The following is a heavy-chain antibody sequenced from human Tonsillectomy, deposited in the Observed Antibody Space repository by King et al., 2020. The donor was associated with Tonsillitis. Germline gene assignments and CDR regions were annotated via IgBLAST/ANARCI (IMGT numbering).Heavy chain of an antibody. Sequence: QLVQSGAEVKKPGASVKVSCKASGYTFTSYYMHWVRQAPGQGLEWMGIINPSGGSTSYAQKFQGRVTMTRDTSTSTVYMELSSLRSEDTAVYYFARSVFPTTYYYYGMDVWGQGTTVTVSS. V-gene: IGHV1-46*03. J-gene: IGHJ6*02. CDR2: INPSGGST. CDR1: GYTFTSYY. D-gene: IGHD3-3*02. CDR3: ARSVFPTTYYYYGMDV.